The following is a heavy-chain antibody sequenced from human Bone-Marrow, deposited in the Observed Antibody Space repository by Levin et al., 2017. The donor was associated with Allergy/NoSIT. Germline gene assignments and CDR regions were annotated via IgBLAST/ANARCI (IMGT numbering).Heavy chain of an antibody. D-gene: IGHD6-19*01. Sequence: GGSLRLSCVASGFNFNNAWMQWVRQAPGKGLVWVSHIRGDGSGTAYADSVKGRFTISRDNAQNTLYLQMNSLRPEDTAIYFCAKVYGSGWAFYHYWGQGTLVAVSS. CDR3: AKVYGSGWAFYHY. CDR1: GFNFNNAW. CDR2: IRGDGSGT. J-gene: IGHJ4*02. V-gene: IGHV3-74*01.